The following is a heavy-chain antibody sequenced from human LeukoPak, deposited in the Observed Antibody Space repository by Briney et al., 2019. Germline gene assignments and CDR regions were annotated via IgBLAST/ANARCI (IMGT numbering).Heavy chain of an antibody. CDR3: AREGGYGGYAAY. Sequence: GGSLRLSCAASGFTFSSYSMNWVRQAPGKGLEWVSSISSSSSYIYYADSVKGRFTISRDNAKNSLYLQMNSLRAEDTAVYYCAREGGYGGYAAYWGQGTLVTVSS. CDR2: ISSSSSYI. CDR1: GFTFSSYS. J-gene: IGHJ4*02. D-gene: IGHD5-12*01. V-gene: IGHV3-21*01.